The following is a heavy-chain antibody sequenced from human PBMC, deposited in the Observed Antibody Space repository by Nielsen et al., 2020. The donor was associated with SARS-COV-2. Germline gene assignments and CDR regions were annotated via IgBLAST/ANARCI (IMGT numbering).Heavy chain of an antibody. CDR2: LAYDESYK. V-gene: IGHV3-33*05. J-gene: IGHJ6*02. Sequence: VRQMPGKGLEWVAVLAYDESYKYYADSVKGRFTISRDNSKNTLYLQMNSLRAEDTAVYYCARDMGWEAYYYGMDVWGQGTTVTVSS. D-gene: IGHD1-26*01. CDR3: ARDMGWEAYYYGMDV.